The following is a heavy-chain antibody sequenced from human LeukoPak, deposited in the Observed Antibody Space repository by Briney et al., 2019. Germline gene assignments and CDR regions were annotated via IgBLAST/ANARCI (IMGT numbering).Heavy chain of an antibody. V-gene: IGHV3-23*01. Sequence: GGALILSFTVSGFTVSSNSMRWGRPAPGKGVERVSAISGSGGSTYYADSVKGRFTISRDNSKNTLYLQMNSLRAEDTAVYYCAKDVAAVDYWGQGTLVTVSS. J-gene: IGHJ4*02. CDR1: GFTVSSNS. CDR3: AKDVAAVDY. CDR2: ISGSGGST. D-gene: IGHD6-25*01.